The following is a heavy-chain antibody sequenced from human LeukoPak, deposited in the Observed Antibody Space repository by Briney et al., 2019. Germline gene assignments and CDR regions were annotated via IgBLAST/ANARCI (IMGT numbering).Heavy chain of an antibody. CDR2: IDWDDDK. CDR3: VRTHTAMVPYYFDY. V-gene: IGHV2-70*11. Sequence: SGPTLVNPTQTLTLTCTFSGFSLSTSGMCVSWIRQPPGKALEWLARIDWDDDKYYSTSLKTRLTISKDTSKNQVVLTMTNMDPVDTATYYCVRTHTAMVPYYFDYWGQGTLVTVSS. CDR1: GFSLSTSGMC. J-gene: IGHJ4*02. D-gene: IGHD5-18*01.